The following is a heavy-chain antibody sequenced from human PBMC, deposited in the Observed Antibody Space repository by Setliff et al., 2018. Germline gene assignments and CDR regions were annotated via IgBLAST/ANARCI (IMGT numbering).Heavy chain of an antibody. Sequence: PSETLSLTCTVSGGSISRSSHYWGWIRQPPGKGLEWIGSINHTGSPNWLGEINHSGSTNYNPSLKSRVTISVDTSKNQFSLKLSSVTAADTAVYYCRFWSGYYKNDYWGQGTLVTVSS. V-gene: IGHV4-39*07. CDR3: RFWSGYYKNDY. J-gene: IGHJ4*01. CDR1: GGSISRSSHY. CDR2: INHTGSPNWLGEINHSGST. D-gene: IGHD3-3*01.